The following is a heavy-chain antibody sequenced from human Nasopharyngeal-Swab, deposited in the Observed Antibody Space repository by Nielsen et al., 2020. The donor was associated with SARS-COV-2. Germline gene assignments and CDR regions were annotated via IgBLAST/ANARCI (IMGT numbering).Heavy chain of an antibody. V-gene: IGHV3-7*01. CDR3: ARDSFTRVGAAGSSHYYYYGMDV. CDR2: IKQDGSEK. CDR1: GFTFSSYW. Sequence: VGSLRLSCAASGFTFSSYWMSWVRQAPGKGLEWVANIKQDGSEKYYVDSVKGRFTISRDNAKNSLYLQMNSLRAEDTAVYYCARDSFTRVGAAGSSHYYYYGMDVWGQGTTVTVSS. J-gene: IGHJ6*02. D-gene: IGHD6-13*01.